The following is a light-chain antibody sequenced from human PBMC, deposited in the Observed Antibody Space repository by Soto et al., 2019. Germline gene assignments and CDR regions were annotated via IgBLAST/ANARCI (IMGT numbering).Light chain of an antibody. J-gene: IGKJ5*01. CDR2: GAF. CDR3: QQRNIWPPVT. V-gene: IGKV3-11*01. Sequence: EIVLTQSPATLSLSPGERATLSRRASQSVSSYLAWYQQKPGQAPRLLIYGAFNRATGIPARFSGSGSGTDFTLTISSLEPEDSAVYYCQQRNIWPPVTFGHGTRLEIK. CDR1: QSVSSY.